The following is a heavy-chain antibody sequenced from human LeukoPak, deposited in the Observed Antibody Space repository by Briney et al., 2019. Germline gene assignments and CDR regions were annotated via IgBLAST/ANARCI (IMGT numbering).Heavy chain of an antibody. J-gene: IGHJ3*02. Sequence: TGASLRLTCAASGFTFSSYAMSWVRQAPGKGLEWVSAISGSGGSTYYADSVKGRFTISRDNSKNTLYLQMNSLRAEDTAVYYCAKVGCSSTSCYMHAFDIWGQGTMVTVSS. CDR2: ISGSGGST. CDR1: GFTFSSYA. CDR3: AKVGCSSTSCYMHAFDI. D-gene: IGHD2-2*02. V-gene: IGHV3-23*01.